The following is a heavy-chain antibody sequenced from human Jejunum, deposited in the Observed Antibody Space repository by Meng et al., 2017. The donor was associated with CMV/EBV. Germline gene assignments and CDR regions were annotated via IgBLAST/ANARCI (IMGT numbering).Heavy chain of an antibody. Sequence: ASGFTFSTYAMDWVRQAPGKGLEWVAVIWYDGSNKYYADSVKGRFTISRENSKSTLYLQMNSLRAEDTAVYYCAKGHTTSWYSFDYWGQGTLVTVSS. CDR1: GFTFSTYA. V-gene: IGHV3-33*06. CDR3: AKGHTTSWYSFDY. D-gene: IGHD6-13*01. J-gene: IGHJ4*02. CDR2: IWYDGSNK.